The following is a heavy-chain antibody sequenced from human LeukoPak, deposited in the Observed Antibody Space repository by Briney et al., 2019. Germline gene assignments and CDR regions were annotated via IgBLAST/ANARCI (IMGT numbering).Heavy chain of an antibody. CDR1: GFTLDDYA. CDR3: AKDMGYYDSSGYPAPGPFDY. J-gene: IGHJ4*02. D-gene: IGHD3-22*01. Sequence: PGGSLRLSCAASGFTLDDYAMHWVRQAPGKGLEWVSLISGDGGSTYYADSVKGRFTISRDNSKNSLYLQMSSLRTEDTALYYCAKDMGYYDSSGYPAPGPFDYWGQGTLVTVSS. CDR2: ISGDGGST. V-gene: IGHV3-43*02.